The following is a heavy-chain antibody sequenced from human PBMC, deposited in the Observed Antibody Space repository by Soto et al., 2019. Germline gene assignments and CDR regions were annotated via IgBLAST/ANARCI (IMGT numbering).Heavy chain of an antibody. Sequence: QVQLVESGGGLVKPGGSLRLSCAASGFTFSDYDMSWIRQAPGKGLEWVSYITPGGITTYYADAVKGRFTISREKSKXXXXXXXXXXXXXXXXXXXXXXXXXXXXPWGQGTLVTVSS. J-gene: IGHJ5*02. CDR2: ITPGGITT. CDR1: GFTFSDYD. CDR3: XXXXXXXXP. V-gene: IGHV3-11*01.